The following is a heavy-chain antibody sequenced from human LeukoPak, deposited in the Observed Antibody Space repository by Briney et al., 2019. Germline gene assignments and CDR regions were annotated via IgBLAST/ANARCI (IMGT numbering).Heavy chain of an antibody. CDR1: GGSISSGGYY. V-gene: IGHV4-31*03. J-gene: IGHJ4*02. CDR2: IYYSGST. CDR3: ARGSGYYLYYIDY. D-gene: IGHD3-3*01. Sequence: SETLSLTCTVTGGSISSGGYYWSWIRQHPGKGLEWIGYIYYSGSTYYNPSLKSRVTISVDTSKNQFSLKLSSVTAADTAVYYCARGSGYYLYYIDYWGQGTLVTVSS.